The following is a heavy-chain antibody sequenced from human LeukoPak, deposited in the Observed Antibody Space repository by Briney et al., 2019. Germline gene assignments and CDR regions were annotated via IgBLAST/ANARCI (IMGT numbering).Heavy chain of an antibody. CDR3: ARERSGSYYDY. Sequence: SETLSLTCTVSGGSISSYYWSWIRQPPGKGPEWIGYIYYSGSTNYNPSLKSRVTISVDTSKNQFSLKLSSVTAADTAVYYCARERSGSYYDYWGQGTLVTVSS. D-gene: IGHD1-26*01. V-gene: IGHV4-59*01. J-gene: IGHJ4*02. CDR2: IYYSGST. CDR1: GGSISSYY.